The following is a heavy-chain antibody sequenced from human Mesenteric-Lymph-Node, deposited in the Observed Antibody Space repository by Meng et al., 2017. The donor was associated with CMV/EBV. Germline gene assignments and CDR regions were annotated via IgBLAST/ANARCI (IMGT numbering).Heavy chain of an antibody. D-gene: IGHD1-26*01. Sequence: GGSLRLSCAASGFTVSSNYMGWVRQAPGKGLEWVSLIYSDGNTYYADSVKGRFTISRDNSKNTVYLQMNSLRVEDTAVYYCAKSAWVPDDYFYGMDVWGQGTTVTVSS. V-gene: IGHV3-53*01. J-gene: IGHJ6*02. CDR2: IYSDGNT. CDR1: GFTVSSNY. CDR3: AKSAWVPDDYFYGMDV.